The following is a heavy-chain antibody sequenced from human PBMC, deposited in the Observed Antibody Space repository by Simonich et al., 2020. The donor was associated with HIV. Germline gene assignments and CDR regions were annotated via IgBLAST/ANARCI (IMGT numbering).Heavy chain of an antibody. D-gene: IGHD3-10*01. CDR3: AREVGYYPPHLEENNAFDF. CDR2: ITYNGST. CDR1: GGAFSGYY. Sequence: QVQLQQWGAGLLKPSETLSLTCAVYGGAFSGYYWSWIRQSPGRGLEWIGEITYNGSTNYKPSLKSRVSISVDPAKQQFSLKLNSVTVADTAVYYCAREVGYYPPHLEENNAFDFWGQGTLVTVSS. V-gene: IGHV4-34*01. J-gene: IGHJ3*01.